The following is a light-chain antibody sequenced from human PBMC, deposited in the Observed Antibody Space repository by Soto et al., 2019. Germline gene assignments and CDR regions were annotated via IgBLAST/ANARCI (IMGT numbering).Light chain of an antibody. J-gene: IGLJ3*02. CDR1: SSNIGAGYD. V-gene: IGLV1-40*01. Sequence: QSALTQPPSVSGAPGQRVTISCTGSSSNIGAGYDVHWYQQLPGTAPKLLIYGNSNRPSGVPDRFSGSKSGTSASLAITGLQPEDEADYYCQCYDSSLSGWVFGGGTKLTVL. CDR3: QCYDSSLSGWV. CDR2: GNS.